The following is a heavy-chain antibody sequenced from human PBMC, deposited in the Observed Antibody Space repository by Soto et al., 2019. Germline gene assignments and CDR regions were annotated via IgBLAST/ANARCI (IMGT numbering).Heavy chain of an antibody. D-gene: IGHD3-16*01. V-gene: IGHV3-30-3*01. CDR2: IAYDGINT. J-gene: IGHJ6*02. Sequence: GSLRLSCVASGFNFGTYAIHWVRQAPGKGLQWVALIAYDGINTYYADSVKGRFTISRDNSKNTLHLQMNSLRPEDTGVYFCARVTPGNNLYYVSGLDVWGQGTSVTVSS. CDR3: ARVTPGNNLYYVSGLDV. CDR1: GFNFGTYA.